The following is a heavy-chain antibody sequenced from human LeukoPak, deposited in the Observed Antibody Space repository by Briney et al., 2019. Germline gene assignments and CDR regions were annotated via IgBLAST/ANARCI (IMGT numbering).Heavy chain of an antibody. Sequence: GSSVKVSCKASGGTFSSYAISWVRQAPGQGLEWMGGIIPIFGTANYAQKFQGRVTITADKSTSTAYMELSSLRSEDTAVYYCARDPLERQLLFGGRRAPRDENWFDPWGQGTLVTVSS. CDR2: IIPIFGTA. CDR1: GGTFSSYA. V-gene: IGHV1-69*06. CDR3: ARDPLERQLLFGGRRAPRDENWFDP. J-gene: IGHJ5*02. D-gene: IGHD2-2*01.